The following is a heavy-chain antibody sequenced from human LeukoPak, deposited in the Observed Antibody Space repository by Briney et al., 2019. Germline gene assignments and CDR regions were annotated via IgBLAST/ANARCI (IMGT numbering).Heavy chain of an antibody. CDR1: GGSISSGGYY. V-gene: IGHV4-30-2*01. CDR3: ARDWNRGGDY. CDR2: IYHSGST. J-gene: IGHJ4*02. D-gene: IGHD1-1*01. Sequence: SQTLSLTCTVSGGSISSGGYYWSWIRQPPGKGLEWIGYIYHSGSTYYNPSLKSRVTISVDRSKNQFSLKPSSVTAADTAVYYCARDWNRGGDYWGQGTLVTVSS.